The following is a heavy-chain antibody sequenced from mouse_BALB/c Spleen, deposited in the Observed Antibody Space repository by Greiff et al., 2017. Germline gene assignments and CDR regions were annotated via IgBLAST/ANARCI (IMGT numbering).Heavy chain of an antibody. V-gene: IGHV2-6-7*01. Sequence: VMLVESGPGLVAPSQSLSITCTVSGFSLTGYGVNWVRQPPGKGLEWLGMIWGDGSTDYNSALKSRLSISKDNSKSQVFLKMNSLQTDDTARYYCAREGYDGYFAMDYWGQGTSVTVSS. CDR1: GFSLTGYG. J-gene: IGHJ4*01. D-gene: IGHD2-3*01. CDR3: AREGYDGYFAMDY. CDR2: IWGDGST.